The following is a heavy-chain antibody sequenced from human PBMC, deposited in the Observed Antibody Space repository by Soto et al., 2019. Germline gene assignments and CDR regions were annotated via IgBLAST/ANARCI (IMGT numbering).Heavy chain of an antibody. V-gene: IGHV3-23*01. CDR1: GFTFSSYA. Sequence: GGSLRLPCAASGFTFSSYAMSWVRQAPGRGQEWVSALSGSGGSTYYADSVKGRFTISRDNSKNTQHLQVNSLRAEDTAVYYCAKAYGSVASYYYGSGSSNDGFDIWGQGTMVTVS. CDR3: AKAYGSVASYYYGSGSSNDGFDI. J-gene: IGHJ3*02. D-gene: IGHD3-10*01. CDR2: LSGSGGST.